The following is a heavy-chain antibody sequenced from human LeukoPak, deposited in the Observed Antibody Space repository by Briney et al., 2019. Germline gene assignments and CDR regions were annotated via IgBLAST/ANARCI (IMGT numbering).Heavy chain of an antibody. CDR1: GYTFTSYQ. Sequence: ASVKVSRRASGYTFTSYQMHWERQAPGQGLELMGMINPSGGRTGYAQKFQGRVIMTRDSSTTTVYMELSSLRSEDTAVYYCARGAGEALYYFDNWGQGTLVPVSS. D-gene: IGHD3-10*01. V-gene: IGHV1-46*01. CDR3: ARGAGEALYYFDN. CDR2: INPSGGRT. J-gene: IGHJ4*02.